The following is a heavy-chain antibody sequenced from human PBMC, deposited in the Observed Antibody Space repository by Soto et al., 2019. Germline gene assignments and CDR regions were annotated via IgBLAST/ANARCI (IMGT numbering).Heavy chain of an antibody. D-gene: IGHD6-13*01. J-gene: IGHJ5*02. CDR1: GFTFSSYG. CDR2: IWYDGSNK. CDR3: ARGSIAAAGTGWFDP. Sequence: QVQLVESGGGVVQPGRSLRLSCAASGFTFSSYGMHWVRQAPGKGLEWVAVIWYDGSNKYYADSVKGRFTISRDNSKNTLYLQMNRLRAEDTAVYYCARGSIAAAGTGWFDPWGQGTLVTVSS. V-gene: IGHV3-33*01.